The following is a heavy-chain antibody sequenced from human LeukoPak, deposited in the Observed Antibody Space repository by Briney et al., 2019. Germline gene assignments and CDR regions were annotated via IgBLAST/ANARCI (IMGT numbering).Heavy chain of an antibody. J-gene: IGHJ4*02. CDR2: IKQDESEK. D-gene: IGHD1-26*01. CDR3: ARDKIVGASKFYY. Sequence: PGGSLRLSCAVSGFTFSNYWMSWVRQAPGKGLEGVAHIKQDESEKYYVDSVKGRFTISRDNAKNSLYLQMNSLRAEDTAIYYCARDKIVGASKFYYWGQGTLVTVSS. V-gene: IGHV3-7*01. CDR1: GFTFSNYW.